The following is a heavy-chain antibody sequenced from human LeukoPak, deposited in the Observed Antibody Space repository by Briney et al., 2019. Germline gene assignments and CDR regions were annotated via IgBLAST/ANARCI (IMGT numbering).Heavy chain of an antibody. Sequence: SETLSLTCTVSGGSISSYYWSWIRQPPGKGLEWIGYIYTSGSTNYNPSLKSRVTISVDTSKNQFSLKLSSVTAADTAVHYCARPLYSSGWFDAFDIWGQGTMVTVSS. CDR1: GGSISSYY. CDR3: ARPLYSSGWFDAFDI. CDR2: IYTSGST. J-gene: IGHJ3*02. V-gene: IGHV4-4*09. D-gene: IGHD6-19*01.